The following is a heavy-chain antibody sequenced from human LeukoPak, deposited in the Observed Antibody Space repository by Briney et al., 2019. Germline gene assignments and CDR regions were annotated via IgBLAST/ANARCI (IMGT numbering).Heavy chain of an antibody. J-gene: IGHJ6*03. Sequence: SEILSLTCTVSGGSISSHYWSWIRQPAGKGLEWIGRIYISGSTDYNPSLKSRVTMSVDTSKNQFFLKLSSVTAADTAVYYCARDQRAYYHMDVWGKGTTVTVSS. CDR1: GGSISSHY. CDR2: IYISGST. CDR3: ARDQRAYYHMDV. V-gene: IGHV4-4*07.